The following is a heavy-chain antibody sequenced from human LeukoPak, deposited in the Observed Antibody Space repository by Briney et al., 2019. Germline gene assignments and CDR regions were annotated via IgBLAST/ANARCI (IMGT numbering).Heavy chain of an antibody. D-gene: IGHD4-17*01. CDR1: GYTFTSYG. Sequence: ASVKVSCKASGYTFTSYGISWVRQAPGQGLEWMGRINPNSGGTNYAQKFQGRVTMTRDTSISTAYMELSRLRSDDTAVYYCARGTAVTTDWFDPWGQGTLVTVSS. V-gene: IGHV1-2*06. CDR3: ARGTAVTTDWFDP. CDR2: INPNSGGT. J-gene: IGHJ5*02.